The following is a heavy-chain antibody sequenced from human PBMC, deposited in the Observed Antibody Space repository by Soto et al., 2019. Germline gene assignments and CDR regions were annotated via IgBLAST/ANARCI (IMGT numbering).Heavy chain of an antibody. CDR3: ARDPLISGSGWDH. Sequence: GGSLRLSCGVSGFTFGDYYMAWIRQAPGKGLEGISYISSSGGTIYYSDSVKGRFTISRYNAKNSLYLQMNSLRAEDTAVYYCARDPLISGSGWDHWGQGTLVTVSS. CDR2: ISSSGGTI. CDR1: GFTFGDYY. D-gene: IGHD6-19*01. V-gene: IGHV3-11*01. J-gene: IGHJ4*02.